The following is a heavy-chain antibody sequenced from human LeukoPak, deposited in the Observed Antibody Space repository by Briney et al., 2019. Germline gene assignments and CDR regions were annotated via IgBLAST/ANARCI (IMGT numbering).Heavy chain of an antibody. Sequence: PGGSLRLSCAASGFTFDDYAMHWVRQTPGKGLEWVSGISWNSGAIGYADSVKGRFTISRDNAKNSLYLQMNRLRPEAMASFFCANEGGGGKFYFDYWGQGTLVTVSS. CDR1: GFTFDDYA. V-gene: IGHV3-9*03. CDR3: ANEGGGGKFYFDY. J-gene: IGHJ4*02. CDR2: ISWNSGAI. D-gene: IGHD3-16*01.